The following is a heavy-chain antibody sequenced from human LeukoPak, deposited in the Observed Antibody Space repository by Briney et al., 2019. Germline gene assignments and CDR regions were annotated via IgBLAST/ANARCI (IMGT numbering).Heavy chain of an antibody. V-gene: IGHV1-18*01. CDR1: GYTFTSYG. CDR2: ISAYNGNT. CDR3: ARDVSMIVVIELEDAFDI. D-gene: IGHD3-22*01. Sequence: ASVKVSCKASGYTFTSYGISWVRQAPGQGLEWMGWISAYNGNTNYAQKLQGRVTMITDTSTSTAYMELRSLRSDDTAVYYCARDVSMIVVIELEDAFDIWGQGTMVTVSS. J-gene: IGHJ3*02.